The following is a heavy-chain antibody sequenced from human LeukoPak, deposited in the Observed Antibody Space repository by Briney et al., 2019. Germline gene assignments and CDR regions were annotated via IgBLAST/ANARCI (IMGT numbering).Heavy chain of an antibody. D-gene: IGHD3-3*01. CDR3: ARDRVGSSYDFWSGYYPRYFDY. J-gene: IGHJ4*02. CDR2: ISAYNGNT. CDR1: GYTFTSYG. V-gene: IGHV1-18*01. Sequence: GASVKVSCKASGYTFTSYGISWVRQAPGQGLEWMGWISAYNGNTNYAQKLQGRVTMTTDTSTSTAYMELRSLRSDDTAVYYCARDRVGSSYDFWSGYYPRYFDYWGQGTLVTVSS.